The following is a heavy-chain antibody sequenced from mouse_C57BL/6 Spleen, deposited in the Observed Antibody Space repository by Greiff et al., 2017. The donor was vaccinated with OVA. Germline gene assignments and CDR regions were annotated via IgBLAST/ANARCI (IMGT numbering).Heavy chain of an antibody. CDR1: GFTFSSYG. J-gene: IGHJ2*01. D-gene: IGHD2-1*01. CDR2: ISSGGSYT. CDR3: AKSTKDYFDY. V-gene: IGHV5-6*01. Sequence: EVKLMESGGDLVKPGGSLKLSCAASGFTFSSYGMSWVRQTPDKRLEWVATISSGGSYTYYPDSVKGRFTISRDNAKNTLYLQMSSLKSEDTAMYYCAKSTKDYFDYWGQGTTLTVSS.